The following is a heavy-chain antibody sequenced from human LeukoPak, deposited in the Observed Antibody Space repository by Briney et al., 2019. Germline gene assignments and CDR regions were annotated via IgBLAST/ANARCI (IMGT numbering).Heavy chain of an antibody. Sequence: GGSLRLSCAASGFTFSSYWMSWVRQAPGKGLEWVTNIKQDGSEKYYVDSVKGRFTISRDNAKNSLYLQMNSLRAEDTAVYYCARVDGGCSSTSCYNYYYYMDVWGKGTTVTVSS. CDR1: GFTFSSYW. CDR3: ARVDGGCSSTSCYNYYYYMDV. D-gene: IGHD2-2*02. CDR2: IKQDGSEK. J-gene: IGHJ6*03. V-gene: IGHV3-7*01.